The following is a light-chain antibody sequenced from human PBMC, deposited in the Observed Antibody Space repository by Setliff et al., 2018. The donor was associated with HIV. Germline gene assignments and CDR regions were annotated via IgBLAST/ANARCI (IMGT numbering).Light chain of an antibody. CDR1: NSNIGAGYD. CDR3: QSYDTRLSGSRV. CDR2: ANN. Sequence: QSALAHPPSVSGAPGQRVTISCTGNNSNIGAGYDVHWYQQLPGTAPKLLIYANNNRPSGVPDRFSGSNSGSSASLAITGLQAEDEGDYYCQSYDTRLSGSRVFGGGTKVTVL. J-gene: IGLJ3*02. V-gene: IGLV1-40*01.